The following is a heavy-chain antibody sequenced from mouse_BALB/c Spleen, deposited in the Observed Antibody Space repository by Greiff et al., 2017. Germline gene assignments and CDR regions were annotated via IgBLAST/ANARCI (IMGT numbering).Heavy chain of an antibody. CDR1: GFTFSSFG. D-gene: IGHD2-1*01. J-gene: IGHJ1*01. Sequence: EVMLVESGGGLVQPGGSRKLSCAASGFTFSSFGMHWVRQAPEKGLEWVAYISSGSSTIYYADTVKGRFTISRDNPKNTLFLQMTSLRSEDTAMYYCARERDGNYERWYFDVWGAGTTVTVSS. CDR2: ISSGSSTI. CDR3: ARERDGNYERWYFDV. V-gene: IGHV5-17*02.